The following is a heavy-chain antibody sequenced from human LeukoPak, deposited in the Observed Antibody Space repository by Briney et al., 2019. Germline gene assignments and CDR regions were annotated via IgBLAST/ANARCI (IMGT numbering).Heavy chain of an antibody. CDR2: IYYSGST. J-gene: IGHJ6*03. CDR1: GGSISSYY. CDR3: ARSSRGWYQYYYYYYMDV. V-gene: IGHV4-59*01. D-gene: IGHD6-19*01. Sequence: SETLSLTCTLSGGSISSYYWSWIRQPPGKGLEWIGYIYYSGSTNYNSSLKSRVTISVDTSKNQFSLKLSSVTAADTAVYYCARSSRGWYQYYYYYYMDVWGKGTTVTISS.